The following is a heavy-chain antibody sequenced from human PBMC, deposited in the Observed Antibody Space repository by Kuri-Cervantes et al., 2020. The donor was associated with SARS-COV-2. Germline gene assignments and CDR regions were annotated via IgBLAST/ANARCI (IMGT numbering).Heavy chain of an antibody. Sequence: GESLKISCAASGFTFSDYYMSWIRQAPGKGLEWVSYISSRGSTIYYADSVEGRFTISRENSKNTLYLQMNSLRAEDTAVYYCARDLSLIRFDYWGQGTLVTVSS. V-gene: IGHV3-11*04. D-gene: IGHD1-26*01. CDR2: ISSRGSTI. CDR1: GFTFSDYY. CDR3: ARDLSLIRFDY. J-gene: IGHJ4*02.